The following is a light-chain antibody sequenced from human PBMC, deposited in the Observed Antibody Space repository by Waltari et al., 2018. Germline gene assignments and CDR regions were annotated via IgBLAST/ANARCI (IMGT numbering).Light chain of an antibody. CDR3: ATWDNSLSEVV. V-gene: IGLV1-51*01. CDR2: DNN. J-gene: IGLJ2*01. Sequence: QSVLTQPPSVSAAPGQQVTISCSASISHIGKSYLSWYHQLPGAAPKLLIYDNNKRPSGIPDRFSASKSGTSATLGITGLQIGDEADYYCATWDNSLSEVVFGGGTKLTVL. CDR1: ISHIGKSY.